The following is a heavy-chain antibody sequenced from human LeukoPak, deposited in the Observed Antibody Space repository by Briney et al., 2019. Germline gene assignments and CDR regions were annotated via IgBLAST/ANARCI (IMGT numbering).Heavy chain of an antibody. D-gene: IGHD6-6*01. V-gene: IGHV3-33*01. CDR3: ARDSSSALMDV. Sequence: PGGSLRLSCAASGFTFSSYGMHWVRQAPGKGLEWVAVIWYDGSNKYYADSVKGRFTISRDNSKNTLYLQMNSLRAEDTAVYYCARDSSSALMDVWGKGTTVTVSS. CDR2: IWYDGSNK. CDR1: GFTFSSYG. J-gene: IGHJ6*03.